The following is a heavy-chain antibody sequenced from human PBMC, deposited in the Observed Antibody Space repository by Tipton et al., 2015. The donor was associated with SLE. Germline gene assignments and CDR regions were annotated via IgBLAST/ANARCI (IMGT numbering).Heavy chain of an antibody. CDR1: GFTFSRFW. V-gene: IGHV3-74*01. J-gene: IGHJ2*01. CDR2: IDSDGGST. CDR3: AGGGGVITFGGVIASVGWFFDL. Sequence: GSLRLSCAASGFTFSRFWMHWVRQDPGKGLVWVSRIDSDGGSTNYADSVKGRFTISRDNSKNTLNLQTNSLRAEDTAVYYGAGGGGVITFGGVIASVGWFFDLWGRGTLVTVSS. D-gene: IGHD3-16*02.